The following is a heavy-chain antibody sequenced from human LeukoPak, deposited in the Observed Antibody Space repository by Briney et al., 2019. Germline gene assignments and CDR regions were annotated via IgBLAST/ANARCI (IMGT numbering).Heavy chain of an antibody. V-gene: IGHV4-59*01. Sequence: SETLSLTRTVSGGSISSYYWSWIRQPPGKGLEWIGYIYYSGSTNYNPSLKSRVTISVDTSKNQFSLKLSSVTAADTAVYYCARSGAARHYYYYYMDVWGKGTTVTVSS. D-gene: IGHD6-6*01. CDR3: ARSGAARHYYYYYMDV. J-gene: IGHJ6*03. CDR2: IYYSGST. CDR1: GGSISSYY.